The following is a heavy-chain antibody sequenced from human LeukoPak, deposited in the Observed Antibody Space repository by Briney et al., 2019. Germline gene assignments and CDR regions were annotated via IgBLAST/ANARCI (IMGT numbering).Heavy chain of an antibody. CDR2: IIPILGIA. CDR1: GGTFSSYA. Sequence: GASVKVSCKASGGTFSSYAISWVRQAPGQGLEWMGRIIPILGIANYAQKLQGRVTITADKSTSTAYMELSSLRSEDTAVYYCARDFSYGPSDYWGQGTLVTVSS. D-gene: IGHD1-26*01. CDR3: ARDFSYGPSDY. V-gene: IGHV1-69*04. J-gene: IGHJ4*02.